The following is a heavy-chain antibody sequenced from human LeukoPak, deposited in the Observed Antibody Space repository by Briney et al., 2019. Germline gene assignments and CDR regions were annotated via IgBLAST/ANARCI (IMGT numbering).Heavy chain of an antibody. D-gene: IGHD3-16*01. CDR2: IYFDGST. J-gene: IGHJ4*02. Sequence: PSETLSLTCTVSGDSVSSSDSYWGWIRQPPGKGLEYIGNIYFDGSTYYNPSLKSRVTISLVTSKNQFSLKLSSVTAANTAVYYCARGNYEYVWGGIDYWGQGTLVTVSS. V-gene: IGHV4-39*01. CDR1: GDSVSSSDSY. CDR3: ARGNYEYVWGGIDY.